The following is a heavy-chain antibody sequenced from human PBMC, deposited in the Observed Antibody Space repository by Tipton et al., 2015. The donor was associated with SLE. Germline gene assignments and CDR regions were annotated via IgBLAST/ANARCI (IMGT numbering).Heavy chain of an antibody. Sequence: TLSLTCTVSGGSISSGSNYWSWLRQPAGKGLEWIGRIYPSGNTNYNPSLQSRVTMSVDTSKHQFSLKLTSVTAADTAVYYCARRHFDTSGYYRGAFDIWGQGKMVTVSS. V-gene: IGHV4-61*02. J-gene: IGHJ3*02. D-gene: IGHD3-22*01. CDR2: IYPSGNT. CDR3: ARRHFDTSGYYRGAFDI. CDR1: GGSISSGSNY.